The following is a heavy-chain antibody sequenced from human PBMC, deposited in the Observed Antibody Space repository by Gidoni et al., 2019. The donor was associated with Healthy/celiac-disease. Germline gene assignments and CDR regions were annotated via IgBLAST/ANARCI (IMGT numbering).Heavy chain of an antibody. J-gene: IGHJ6*02. CDR2: ISYDGSNK. CDR3: AKALKGFLEWLLFHYGMDV. V-gene: IGHV3-30*18. Sequence: QVQLVESGGGVVQPGWSLGLACAASGFTFSSYGMHWVRQAPGKGLEWVAVISYDGSNKYYADSVKGRFTISRDNSKNTLYLQMNSLRAEDTAVYYCAKALKGFLEWLLFHYGMDVWGQGTTVTVSS. D-gene: IGHD3-3*01. CDR1: GFTFSSYG.